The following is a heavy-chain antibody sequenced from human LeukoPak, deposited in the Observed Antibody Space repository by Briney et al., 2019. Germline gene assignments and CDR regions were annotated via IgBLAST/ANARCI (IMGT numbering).Heavy chain of an antibody. V-gene: IGHV1-18*01. CDR2: ISAYNGNT. Sequence: ASVKVSCKASGYTFTSYGISWVRQAPGQGLEWMGWISAYNGNTNYAQKLQGRVTMTTDTSTSTAYMELRSLRSDDTAVYYCARDGCSSTSCYTALDYWGQGTLVTVSS. CDR1: GYTFTSYG. D-gene: IGHD2-2*02. CDR3: ARDGCSSTSCYTALDY. J-gene: IGHJ4*02.